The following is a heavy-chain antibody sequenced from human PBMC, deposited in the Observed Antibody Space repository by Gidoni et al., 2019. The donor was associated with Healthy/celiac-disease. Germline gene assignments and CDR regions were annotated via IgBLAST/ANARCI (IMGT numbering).Heavy chain of an antibody. CDR2: ISGSGGST. D-gene: IGHD2-15*01. V-gene: IGHV3-23*01. Sequence: EVQLLESGVGLVHPGGSLRLSCAASGFTFSSYAMSWVRQVPGKGLEWVSAISGSGGSTYYADSVKGRFTISRDNSKNTLYLQMNSLRAEDTAVYYCEVAYGMDVWGQGTTVTVSS. CDR3: EVAYGMDV. J-gene: IGHJ6*02. CDR1: GFTFSSYA.